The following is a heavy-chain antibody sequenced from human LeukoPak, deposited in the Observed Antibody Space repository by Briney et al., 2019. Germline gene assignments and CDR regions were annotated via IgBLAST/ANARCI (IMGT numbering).Heavy chain of an antibody. Sequence: SETLSLTCTVSGGSISSYYWSWIRQPPGKGLEWIGYIYYSGSTNYNPSLKSRVTISVDTPKNQFSLKLSSVTAADTALYYCARHSSLRTFDYWGQGTLVTVSS. CDR1: GGSISSYY. J-gene: IGHJ4*02. V-gene: IGHV4-59*08. CDR2: IYYSGST. CDR3: ARHSSLRTFDY. D-gene: IGHD1-1*01.